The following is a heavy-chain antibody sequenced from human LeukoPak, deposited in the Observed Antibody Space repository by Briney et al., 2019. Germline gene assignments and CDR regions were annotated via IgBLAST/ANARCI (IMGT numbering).Heavy chain of an antibody. CDR1: GGSINGGNYY. CDR3: ARVSYQEGVDY. Sequence: PSETLSLTCTVSGGSINGGNYYWSSLRQPAGKGLEWIGRISPSGSTNNNPSLTSRVTISVDTSKNQFSLKLNFVTAADTAVYYCARVSYQEGVDYWGQGTLVTVSS. CDR2: ISPSGST. J-gene: IGHJ4*02. D-gene: IGHD2-2*01. V-gene: IGHV4-61*02.